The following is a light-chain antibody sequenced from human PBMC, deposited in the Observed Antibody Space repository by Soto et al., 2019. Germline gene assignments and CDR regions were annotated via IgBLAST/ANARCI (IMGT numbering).Light chain of an antibody. CDR2: GAS. J-gene: IGKJ4*01. Sequence: EIVMTQSPATLSVSPGERATLSCRASQSVSSNLAWYQQRPGQAPRLLISGASTRATGIPARFSGSGSGTEFTLTINSLQPEDFAVYYCQHYSNWPLTFGGGTKVEIK. CDR1: QSVSSN. V-gene: IGKV3-15*01. CDR3: QHYSNWPLT.